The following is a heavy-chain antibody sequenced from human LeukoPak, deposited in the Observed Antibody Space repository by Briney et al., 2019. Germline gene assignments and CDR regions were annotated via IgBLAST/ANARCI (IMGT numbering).Heavy chain of an antibody. CDR1: GYTFTSYA. CDR2: INAGNGNT. D-gene: IGHD1-7*01. J-gene: IGHJ6*02. CDR3: AREGPELRSAFYYYYGMDV. Sequence: ASVKVSCKASGYTFTSYAMHWVRQAPGQRLEWMGWINAGNGNTKYSQKFQGRVTITRDTSANTAYMDLSSLRSEDTAVYYRAREGPELRSAFYYYYGMDVWGQGTTVTVSS. V-gene: IGHV1-3*01.